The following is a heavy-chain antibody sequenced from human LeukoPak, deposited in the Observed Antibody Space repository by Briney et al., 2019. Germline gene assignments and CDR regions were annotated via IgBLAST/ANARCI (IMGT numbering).Heavy chain of an antibody. CDR1: GFTFSSYG. D-gene: IGHD2-8*01. CDR3: AKVQYCTNGVCTGEDY. J-gene: IGHJ4*02. Sequence: GRSLRLSCAASGFTFSSYGMHWVRQAPGKGLEWVAVISYDGSNKYYADSVKGRFTISRDNSKNTLYLQMNSLRAEDTAVYYCAKVQYCTNGVCTGEDYWGQGTLVTVSS. CDR2: ISYDGSNK. V-gene: IGHV3-30*18.